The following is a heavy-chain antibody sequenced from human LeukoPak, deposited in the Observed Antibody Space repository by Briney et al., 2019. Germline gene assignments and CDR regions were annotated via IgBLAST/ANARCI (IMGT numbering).Heavy chain of an antibody. V-gene: IGHV3-53*05. CDR1: GFTFSSYA. Sequence: PGGSLRLSCAASGFTFSSYAVSWVRQAPGKGLEWVSVSYSGGGTFYADSVKGRFTMSRDQSKSTVYLQMNRLRPEDTAVYYCARDLGPMDVWGKGTTVTVSS. J-gene: IGHJ6*04. CDR2: SYSGGGT. D-gene: IGHD7-27*01. CDR3: ARDLGPMDV.